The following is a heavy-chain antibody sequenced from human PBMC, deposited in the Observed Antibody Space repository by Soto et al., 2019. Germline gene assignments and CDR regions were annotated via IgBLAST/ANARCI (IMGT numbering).Heavy chain of an antibody. CDR3: ERKRGSQQPFDS. CDR1: GDSISTYY. D-gene: IGHD6-13*01. V-gene: IGHV4-4*07. CDR2: IYRSGAT. J-gene: IGHJ4*02. Sequence: QVRLQESGPGLVKPSETLSLTCTVSGDSISTYYWTWIRQPAGKGLEWIGRIYRSGATSYNPSLKSRVSMSVDTSKNQFSLRLTSVTAADTAVYYCERKRGSQQPFDSWGQGTLVTVSS.